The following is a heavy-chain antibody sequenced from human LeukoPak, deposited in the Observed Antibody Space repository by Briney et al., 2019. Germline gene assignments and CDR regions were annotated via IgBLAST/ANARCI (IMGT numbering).Heavy chain of an antibody. CDR1: GYTFTSYG. V-gene: IGHV1-18*01. Sequence: GASVKVSCKASGYTFTSYGISWVRQAPGQGLEWMGWISAYNGNTNYAQKLQGRVTMTTDTSTSTAYMELRSLRSDDTAVYYCARVRTLTYYYDSSGYGGGAFDIWGQGTMVTVSS. D-gene: IGHD3-22*01. J-gene: IGHJ3*02. CDR2: ISAYNGNT. CDR3: ARVRTLTYYYDSSGYGGGAFDI.